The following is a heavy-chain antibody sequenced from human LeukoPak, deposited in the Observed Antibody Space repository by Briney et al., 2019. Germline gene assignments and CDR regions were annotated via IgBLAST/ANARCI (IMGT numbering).Heavy chain of an antibody. J-gene: IGHJ6*02. Sequence: PGGSLRLSCAASGVTFTSYSMNWVRPAPGKGLEWVSYISSSSTIYYADSVKGRFTISRDNAKNSLYLQMNSLRAEDTAVYYCASSYSSGWYTPSYYGMDVWGQGTTVTVSS. CDR3: ASSYSSGWYTPSYYGMDV. V-gene: IGHV3-48*04. CDR1: GVTFTSYS. D-gene: IGHD6-19*01. CDR2: ISSSSTI.